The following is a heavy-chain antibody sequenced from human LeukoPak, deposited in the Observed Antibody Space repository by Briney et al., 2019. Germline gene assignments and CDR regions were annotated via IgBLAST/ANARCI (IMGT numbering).Heavy chain of an antibody. D-gene: IGHD1-26*01. V-gene: IGHV3-74*01. J-gene: IGHJ4*02. CDR1: GFTFSSNW. Sequence: GGSLRLSCAASGFTFSSNWMHWVRQAPGKGLVWVSRIDSDGSSTSYADSVKGRFTISRDNSKNTLYLQMNSLTTEDTAVYYCAKDDSVNYYYFDYWGQGTLVTVSS. CDR3: AKDDSVNYYYFDY. CDR2: IDSDGSST.